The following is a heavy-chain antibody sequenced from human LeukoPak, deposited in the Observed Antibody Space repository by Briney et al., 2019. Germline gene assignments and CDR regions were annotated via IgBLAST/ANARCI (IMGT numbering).Heavy chain of an antibody. CDR2: IKQDGSEK. Sequence: GGSLRLSCAASGFTFINYWMSWVRQAPGKVLEWVANIKQDGSEKYYVDSVKDRFTISRDNAKNSLYLQMNSLRAEDAAVYYCTRENWHLDYWGQGNLVTVSS. CDR3: TRENWHLDY. CDR1: GFTFINYW. J-gene: IGHJ4*02. V-gene: IGHV3-7*01.